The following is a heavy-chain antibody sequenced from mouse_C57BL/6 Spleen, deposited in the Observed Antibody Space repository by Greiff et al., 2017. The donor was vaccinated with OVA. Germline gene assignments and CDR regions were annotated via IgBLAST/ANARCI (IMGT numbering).Heavy chain of an antibody. CDR1: GYSFTDYN. Sequence: EVKLVKSGPELVKPGASVKISCKASGYSFTDYNMNWVKQSNGQSLEWIGVINPNYGTTSYNQKFKGKATLTVDQSSSTAYMQLNSLTSEDSAVYYCARFGSSLYYAMDYWGQGTSVTVSS. J-gene: IGHJ4*01. D-gene: IGHD1-1*01. V-gene: IGHV1-39*01. CDR2: INPNYGTT. CDR3: ARFGSSLYYAMDY.